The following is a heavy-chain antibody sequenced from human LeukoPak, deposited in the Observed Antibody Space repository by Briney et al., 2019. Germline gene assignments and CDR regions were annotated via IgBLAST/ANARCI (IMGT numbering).Heavy chain of an antibody. CDR3: ARGSLSAGNYYYMDV. J-gene: IGHJ6*03. V-gene: IGHV1-69*05. D-gene: IGHD3-10*01. CDR1: GVTFSSYA. CDR2: IIPIFGTA. Sequence: SVKVSCKASGVTFSSYAISWVRQAPGHRLEWVGRIIPIFGTANYAQKFQRRVTITTDESTSTAYMELSSLRSEDTAVYYCARGSLSAGNYYYMDVWGKGTTVTVSS.